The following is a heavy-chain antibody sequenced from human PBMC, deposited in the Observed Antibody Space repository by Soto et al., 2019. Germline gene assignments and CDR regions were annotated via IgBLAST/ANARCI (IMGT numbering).Heavy chain of an antibody. J-gene: IGHJ6*02. D-gene: IGHD2-2*01. CDR1: GYSFTRYW. Sequence: GESLKISCKGSGYSFTRYWISWVRQVPGKGLEWMGRIDPSDSYTNYSPSFQGHVTISADKSISTAYLQWSSLKASDTAMYYCARYCSSTSCYHYYYYGMDVWGQGTTVTVSS. CDR2: IDPSDSYT. CDR3: ARYCSSTSCYHYYYYGMDV. V-gene: IGHV5-10-1*01.